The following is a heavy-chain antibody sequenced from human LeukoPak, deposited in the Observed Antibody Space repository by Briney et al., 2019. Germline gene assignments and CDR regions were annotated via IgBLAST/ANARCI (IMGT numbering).Heavy chain of an antibody. J-gene: IGHJ4*02. CDR1: GFTFSNYA. V-gene: IGHV3-23*01. Sequence: PGGSLRLSCAASGFTFSNYAMSWVRQAPGKGLEWVSSISGTGGSTYYADSVKGRFTISRDNSKNTLYLQMNSLRAEDTAVYYCAKVLDFWSGYNDYWGQGTLVTVSS. CDR2: ISGTGGST. CDR3: AKVLDFWSGYNDY. D-gene: IGHD3-3*01.